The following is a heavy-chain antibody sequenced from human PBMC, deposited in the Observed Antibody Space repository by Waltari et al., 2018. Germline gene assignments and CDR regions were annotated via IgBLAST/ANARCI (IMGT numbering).Heavy chain of an antibody. J-gene: IGHJ4*02. CDR2: IKQDGSEK. V-gene: IGHV3-7*01. Sequence: EVQLVESGGGLVQPGGSLRLSCAASGFTFSSYWMTWFRQAPGKGLEWVANIKQDGSEKFYVGSVEGRFTISRDNAKTSLFLQMNSLRPEDTAVYYCARAQYSTGWYSSDYWGQGTLVTVSS. CDR1: GFTFSSYW. D-gene: IGHD6-19*01. CDR3: ARAQYSTGWYSSDY.